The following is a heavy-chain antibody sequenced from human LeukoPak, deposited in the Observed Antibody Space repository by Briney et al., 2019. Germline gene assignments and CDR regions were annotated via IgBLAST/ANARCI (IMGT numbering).Heavy chain of an antibody. Sequence: GGSLRLSCAASGFSVSTSYMIWVRQAPGKGLEWVSVIYSGGSTNYADSVKGRFTISRDNSKNTLYLQMNSQRDEDTAVYYCARDLAVPGDSWGQGTLVTVSS. J-gene: IGHJ4*02. V-gene: IGHV3-66*01. CDR2: IYSGGST. CDR3: ARDLAVPGDS. CDR1: GFSVSTSY. D-gene: IGHD6-19*01.